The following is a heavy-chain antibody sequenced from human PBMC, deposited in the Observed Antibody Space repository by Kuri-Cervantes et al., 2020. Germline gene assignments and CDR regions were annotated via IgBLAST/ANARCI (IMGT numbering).Heavy chain of an antibody. CDR1: GFTFSSYA. CDR3: ARDHRKSGSYYYYGMDV. CDR2: ISYDGSHK. Sequence: GGSLRLSCAASGFTFSSYAMHWVRQAPGKGLEWVAVISYDGSHKYSADSVKGRFAISRDNSKNTLYLQMNSLRAEDTAVYYCARDHRKSGSYYYYGMDVWGQGTTVTVSS. V-gene: IGHV3-30*09. D-gene: IGHD1-26*01. J-gene: IGHJ6*02.